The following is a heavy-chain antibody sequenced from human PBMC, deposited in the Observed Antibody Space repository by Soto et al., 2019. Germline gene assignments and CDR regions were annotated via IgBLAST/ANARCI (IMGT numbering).Heavy chain of an antibody. CDR2: ISGSSDTI. Sequence: EVQLVESGGGLVQPGGSLRLSCAASGFTLSSDNMNWVRQAPGKGLEWVSYISGSSDTIYYADSVKGRFTISRDNAKNTLYLQMDSLRDEDTVVYYCARDHGGSTWFVGIYYYFGVDVWGQGTTVTVSS. D-gene: IGHD6-13*01. V-gene: IGHV3-48*02. CDR3: ARDHGGSTWFVGIYYYFGVDV. CDR1: GFTLSSDN. J-gene: IGHJ6*02.